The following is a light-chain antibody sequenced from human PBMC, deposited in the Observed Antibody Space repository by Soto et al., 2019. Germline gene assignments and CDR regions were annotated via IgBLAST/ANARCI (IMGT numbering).Light chain of an antibody. CDR3: SSYTSSITYV. CDR2: DVS. V-gene: IGLV2-18*02. Sequence: SVLTQPPSVSGSPGQSVTISCTGTSSDVGSYNRVSWYQQPPGTAPKLMIYDVSNRPSGVPDRFSGSKSGNTASLTISGLQAEDEADYYCSSYTSSITYVFGTGTKVTVL. J-gene: IGLJ1*01. CDR1: SSDVGSYNR.